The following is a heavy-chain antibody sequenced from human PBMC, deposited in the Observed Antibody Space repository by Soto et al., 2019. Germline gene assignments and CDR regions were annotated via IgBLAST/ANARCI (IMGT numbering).Heavy chain of an antibody. D-gene: IGHD6-19*01. CDR3: ARDKSIAVGLFDY. CDR1: GFTFSSYS. J-gene: IGHJ4*02. Sequence: GGSLRLSCAASGFTFSSYSMNWVRQAPGKGLEWVSSISSSSSYIYYADSVKGRFTISRDNVKNSLYLQMNSLRAEDTAVYYCARDKSIAVGLFDYWGQGTLVTVSS. V-gene: IGHV3-21*01. CDR2: ISSSSSYI.